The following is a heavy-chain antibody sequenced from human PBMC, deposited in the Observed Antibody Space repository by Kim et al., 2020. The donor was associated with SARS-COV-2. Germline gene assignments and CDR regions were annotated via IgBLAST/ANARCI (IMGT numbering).Heavy chain of an antibody. J-gene: IGHJ4*02. D-gene: IGHD3-10*01. CDR1: GFTFSSYD. CDR3: AKFAPCVGNTGRYFDY. V-gene: IGHV3-23*01. CDR2: ISGSGATT. Sequence: GGSLRLSCAASGFTFSSYDMYWVRQAPGKGLEWVSGISGSGATTYYADSAKGRFTISRDNSKNTLDLQMNSLRAEDTAVYYCAKFAPCVGNTGRYFDYWGQGTLVTVSS.